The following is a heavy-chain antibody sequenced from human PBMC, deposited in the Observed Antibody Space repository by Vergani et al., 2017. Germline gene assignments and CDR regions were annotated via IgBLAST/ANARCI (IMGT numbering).Heavy chain of an antibody. CDR1: GGSVSSGSYY. J-gene: IGHJ4*02. CDR2: IYYSGST. CDR3: ARGYYDSSGYYRGNYIDY. Sequence: QVQLQESGPGLVKPSETLSLTCTVSGGSVSSGSYYWSWIRQPPGKGLEWIGYIYYSGSTNYNPSLKSRVTISVDTSKNQFSLKRSSVTAADTAVYYCARGYYDSSGYYRGNYIDYWGQGSLVTVS. D-gene: IGHD3-22*01. V-gene: IGHV4-61*01.